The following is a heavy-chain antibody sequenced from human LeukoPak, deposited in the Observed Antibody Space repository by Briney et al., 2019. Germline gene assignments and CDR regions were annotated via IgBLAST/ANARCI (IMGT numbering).Heavy chain of an antibody. CDR2: ITYDGNNK. Sequence: GGSLRLSCTTSGFTFTNFPIHWVRRAPGKGLEWVAVITYDGNNKYYADSVKDRFTLSRDTSKNTLYLQMNSLRTEDTATYYCARGYGSASVDYWGQGTPVTVSS. CDR1: GFTFTNFP. V-gene: IGHV3-30-3*01. CDR3: ARGYGSASVDY. J-gene: IGHJ4*02. D-gene: IGHD6-6*01.